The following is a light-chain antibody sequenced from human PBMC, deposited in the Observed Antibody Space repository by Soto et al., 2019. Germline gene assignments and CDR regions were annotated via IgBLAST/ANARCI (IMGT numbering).Light chain of an antibody. CDR1: QNINSW. J-gene: IGKJ5*01. CDR2: EAS. CDR3: QQYNTYST. V-gene: IGKV1-5*03. Sequence: DIHMTQSPSTLSASVGDRVTITCRASQNINSWLAWYQQKPGKAPKLLIYEASSLEKGVPARFGGSGSGTEFTLTISSLQPDDFATYYCQQYNTYSTFGQGTRLEI.